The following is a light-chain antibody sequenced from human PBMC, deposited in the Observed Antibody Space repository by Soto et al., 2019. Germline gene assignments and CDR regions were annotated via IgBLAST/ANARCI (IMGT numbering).Light chain of an antibody. V-gene: IGKV3-20*01. CDR2: DTS. CDR3: QQYDSSPWT. J-gene: IGKJ1*01. CDR1: PGFSSCH. Sequence: EIVLTQFPGTLSLSSGAIATLSCRASPGFSSCHLAWYQQKPGQAPSLLIYDTSFRATGVPERFTGSGSGTDFTLTISSLEPEDFAVYYCQQYDSSPWTFGQGTKVEVK.